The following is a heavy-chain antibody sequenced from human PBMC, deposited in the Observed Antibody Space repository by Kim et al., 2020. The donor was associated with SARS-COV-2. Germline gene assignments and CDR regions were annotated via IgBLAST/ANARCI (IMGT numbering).Heavy chain of an antibody. D-gene: IGHD3-3*01. CDR3: AKGGGRYYDFWSGYNDLDY. CDR1: GFTFSSYA. J-gene: IGHJ4*02. CDR2: ISGSGGST. Sequence: GGSLRLSCAASGFTFSSYAMSWVRQAPGKGLEWVSAISGSGGSTYYADSVKGRFTISRDNSKNTLYLQMNSLRAEDTAVYYCAKGGGRYYDFWSGYNDLDYWGQGTLVTVSS. V-gene: IGHV3-23*01.